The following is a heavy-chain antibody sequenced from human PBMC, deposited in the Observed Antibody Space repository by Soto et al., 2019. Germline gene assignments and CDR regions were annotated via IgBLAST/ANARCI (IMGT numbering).Heavy chain of an antibody. CDR3: ARGGSFTPDY. CDR1: GFTFSSYS. V-gene: IGHV3-48*02. CDR2: ISSSSSIM. J-gene: IGHJ4*02. D-gene: IGHD1-26*01. Sequence: EVPLVESGGGLVQPGGSLRISCAVSGFTFSSYSMNWVRQAPGKGLEWVSYISSSSSIMFYADSVKGRFTISRDNAKNSLFLQMNSLRDEDTAVYYCARGGSFTPDYWGQGTLVTVSS.